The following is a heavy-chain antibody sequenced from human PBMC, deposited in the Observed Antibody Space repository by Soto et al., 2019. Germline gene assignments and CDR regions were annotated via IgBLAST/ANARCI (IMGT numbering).Heavy chain of an antibody. CDR1: GYTFTSYD. J-gene: IGHJ4*02. Sequence: QVQLVQSGAEVKKPGASVKVSCKASGYTFTSYDINWVRQATGQGLEWMGWMNPNSGNTGYAQKFQGRVTMTRNTSISTAYMELSSLRSEDTAVYYCARVGFTAAAGNYYFDYWGQGTLVTVSS. V-gene: IGHV1-8*01. CDR2: MNPNSGNT. CDR3: ARVGFTAAAGNYYFDY. D-gene: IGHD6-13*01.